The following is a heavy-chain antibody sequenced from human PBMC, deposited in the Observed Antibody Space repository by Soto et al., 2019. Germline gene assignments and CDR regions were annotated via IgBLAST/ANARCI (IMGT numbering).Heavy chain of an antibody. J-gene: IGHJ6*02. V-gene: IGHV4-39*01. Sequence: SETLSLTCTVSGGSIRNTNYYWGWIRQPPGKGLEWIGSMYYSGDSHYTPSLQSRVSISVDTSKNQFSLKLRSVTAADTAVYYCARGIWVATTADYYPDSWGQGTTVTVSS. CDR1: GGSIRNTNYY. D-gene: IGHD5-12*01. CDR3: ARGIWVATTADYYPDS. CDR2: MYYSGDS.